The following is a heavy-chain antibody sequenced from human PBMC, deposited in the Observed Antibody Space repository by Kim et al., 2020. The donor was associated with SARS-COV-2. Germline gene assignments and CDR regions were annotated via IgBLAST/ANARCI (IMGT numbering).Heavy chain of an antibody. D-gene: IGHD3-9*01. V-gene: IGHV3-23*01. CDR1: GFTFSSYA. CDR2: ISGSGGST. J-gene: IGHJ4*02. Sequence: GGSLRLSCAASGFTFSSYAMSWVRQAPGKGLEWVSAISGSGGSTYYADSVKGRFTISRDNSKNTLYLQMNSLRAEDTAVYYCAKWHNFDWLLYYFDYWGQGTLVTVSS. CDR3: AKWHNFDWLLYYFDY.